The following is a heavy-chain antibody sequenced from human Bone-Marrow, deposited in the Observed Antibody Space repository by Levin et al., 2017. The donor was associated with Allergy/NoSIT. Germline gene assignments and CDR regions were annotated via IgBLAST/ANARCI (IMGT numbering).Heavy chain of an antibody. J-gene: IGHJ6*02. CDR2: IHSRGGA. Sequence: HPGGSLRLSCAASEFIVGSNYMSWVRQAPGKGLDWVSVIHSRGGAYYADSVKGRFTISRDTSKNTLYLQMSGLRVEDTAVYFCVARSNGLDVWGQGTTVTVSS. D-gene: IGHD5-12*01. CDR3: VARSNGLDV. V-gene: IGHV3-66*01. CDR1: EFIVGSNY.